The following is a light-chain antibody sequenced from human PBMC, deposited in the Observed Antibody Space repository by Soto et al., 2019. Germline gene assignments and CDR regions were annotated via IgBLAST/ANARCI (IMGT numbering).Light chain of an antibody. J-gene: IGKJ1*01. Sequence: EIVLTQSPGTLSLSPGEIATLSCRASQSVSSSYLAWYQQKPGQAPRLLIYGASSRATGIPDRFSGSGSGTDFTLTISRLEPEDFAVSYCQEYGSSRTFGQGTKV. CDR2: GAS. CDR1: QSVSSSY. V-gene: IGKV3-20*01. CDR3: QEYGSSRT.